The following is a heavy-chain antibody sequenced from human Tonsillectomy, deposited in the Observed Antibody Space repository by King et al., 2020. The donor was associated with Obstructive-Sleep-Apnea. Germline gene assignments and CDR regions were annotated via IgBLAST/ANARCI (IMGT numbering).Heavy chain of an antibody. CDR2: ITGSGGAT. CDR3: AKRLIYQSSSGIFDS. Sequence: VQLVESGGALVQPGGSLRLSCAASGFSFSSYAMTWVRQAPGKGLEWVSAITGSGGATYYADSVKGRLTISRDNSDSTVSLQLNSRRAEDTAMYYCAKRLIYQSSSGIFDSWGQGTLVTVSS. D-gene: IGHD1-14*01. CDR1: GFSFSSYA. J-gene: IGHJ4*02. V-gene: IGHV3-23*04.